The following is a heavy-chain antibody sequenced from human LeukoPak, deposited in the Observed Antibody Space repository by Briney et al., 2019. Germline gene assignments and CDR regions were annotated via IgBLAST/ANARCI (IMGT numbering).Heavy chain of an antibody. V-gene: IGHV6-1*01. J-gene: IGHJ4*02. CDR3: ARDLAPQWGGSYYFYFDY. D-gene: IGHD1-26*01. Sequence: SQTLSLTCAISGDSVSSNSAAWNWIRQSPSRGLEWLGRTYYRSKWYNDYAVSVKSRITINPDTSKNQFSLQLNSVTPEDTAVYYCARDLAPQWGGSYYFYFDYWGQGTLVTDPS. CDR2: TYYRSKWYN. CDR1: GDSVSSNSAA.